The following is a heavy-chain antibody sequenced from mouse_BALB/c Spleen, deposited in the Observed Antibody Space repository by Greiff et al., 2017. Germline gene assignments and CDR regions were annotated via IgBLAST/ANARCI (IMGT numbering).Heavy chain of an antibody. D-gene: IGHD1-1*01. CDR2: INSNGGST. Sequence: EVKLMESGGGLVQPGGSLKLSCAASGFTFSSYGMSWVRQTPDKRLELVATINSNGGSTYYPDSVKGRFTISRDNAKNTLYLQMSSLKSEDTAMYYCARMGGSPFDYWGQGTTLTVSS. CDR3: ARMGGSPFDY. V-gene: IGHV5-6-3*01. J-gene: IGHJ2*01. CDR1: GFTFSSYG.